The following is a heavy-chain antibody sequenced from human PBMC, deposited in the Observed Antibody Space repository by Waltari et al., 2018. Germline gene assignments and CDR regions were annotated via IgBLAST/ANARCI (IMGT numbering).Heavy chain of an antibody. CDR1: GYPFSNHG. V-gene: IGHV3-7*01. CDR2: IKQDGSEK. D-gene: IGHD1-1*01. Sequence: EVQMVDSGGGLVQLGGSRGTSRAALGYPFSNHGMSWVRQAPGKGREWVANIKQDGSEKYYVDSVKGRFTISRDNAKNSLYLQMNNLRAEDTAVYYCARDSNWNPNWFDPWGQGTLVTVSS. CDR3: ARDSNWNPNWFDP. J-gene: IGHJ5*02.